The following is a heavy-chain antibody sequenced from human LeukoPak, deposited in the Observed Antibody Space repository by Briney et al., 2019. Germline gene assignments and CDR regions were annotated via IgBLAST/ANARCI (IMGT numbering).Heavy chain of an antibody. CDR2: IYHSGST. CDR1: GGSISSGGYY. J-gene: IGHJ4*02. Sequence: PSETLSLTCTVSGGSISSGGYYWSWIRQPPGKGLEWIGYIYHSGSTYYNPSLKSRVTISVDRSKNQFSLKLSSVTAADTAVYYCARAFLYSSSAGIFDYWGQGTLVTVSS. V-gene: IGHV4-30-2*01. CDR3: ARAFLYSSSAGIFDY. D-gene: IGHD6-6*01.